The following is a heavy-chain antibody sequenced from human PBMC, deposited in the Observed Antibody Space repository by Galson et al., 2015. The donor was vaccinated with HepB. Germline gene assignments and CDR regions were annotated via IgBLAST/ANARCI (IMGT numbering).Heavy chain of an antibody. CDR2: IYHSGST. CDR1: GGYIRSTHW. V-gene: IGHV4-4*02. Sequence: SETLSLTCTVSGGYIRSTHWWTWVRQPPGKGLEWIGEIYHSGSTNYNPSLKSRVTISVDKSENQFSLKLTSVTAADTAVYYCARETWDWGQGTLVTVSS. CDR3: ARETWD. J-gene: IGHJ4*02. D-gene: IGHD3-16*01.